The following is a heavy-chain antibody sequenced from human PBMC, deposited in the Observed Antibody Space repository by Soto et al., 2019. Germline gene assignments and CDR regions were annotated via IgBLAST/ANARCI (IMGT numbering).Heavy chain of an antibody. CDR3: ARPASGGSRDAFDI. V-gene: IGHV5-51*01. CDR1: GYSFTSYW. D-gene: IGHD2-15*01. Sequence: GESLKISCKGSGYSFTSYWIGWVRQMPGKGLEWVWSIYPGDAYTSYSPPFQGQVTISADKSISTAYLQWTRLQAADTAIYYCARPASGGSRDAFDIWGQGTMVTVSS. J-gene: IGHJ3*02. CDR2: IYPGDAYT.